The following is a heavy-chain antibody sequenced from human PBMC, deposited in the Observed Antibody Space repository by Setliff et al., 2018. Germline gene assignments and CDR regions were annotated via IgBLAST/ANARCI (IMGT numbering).Heavy chain of an antibody. V-gene: IGHV4-4*07. CDR2: ISTSGST. Sequence: PSETLSLTCNVSGGSISTYYWNWIRQPAGKGLEWIGRISTSGSTTYNPSLKSRVTMSVDTSKNHFSLKLSSVTAADTAVYYCARDTGWYYFDYWGQGTLVTVSS. CDR3: ARDTGWYYFDY. CDR1: GGSISTYY. D-gene: IGHD6-19*01. J-gene: IGHJ4*02.